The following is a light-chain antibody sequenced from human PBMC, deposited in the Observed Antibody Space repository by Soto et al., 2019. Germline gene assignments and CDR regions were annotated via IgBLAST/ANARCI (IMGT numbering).Light chain of an antibody. J-gene: IGKJ3*01. CDR3: QQYGSSPVS. CDR2: GAS. CDR1: QSVSNNY. Sequence: EIVLTQSPGTLSLSPGERATLSCRASQSVSNNYLAWYQQKPGQAPRFLMYGASSRTTGTPDRFSGSGYGTDFTLTISRLEPEDYEVYYFQQYGSSPVSFGPGTKVDIK. V-gene: IGKV3-20*01.